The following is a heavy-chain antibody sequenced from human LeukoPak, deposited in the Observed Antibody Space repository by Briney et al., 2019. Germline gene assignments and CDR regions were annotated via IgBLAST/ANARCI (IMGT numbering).Heavy chain of an antibody. V-gene: IGHV3-21*01. CDR1: GFTFSSYS. CDR3: ARDWWETGTPLDY. Sequence: GGSLRLSCAASGFTFSSYSMNWVRQAPGKGLEWVSSISSSSSYIYYADSVKGRFTISRDNAKNSLYLQMNSLRAEDTAVYYCARDWWETGTPLDYWGQGTLVTVSS. J-gene: IGHJ4*02. D-gene: IGHD1-7*01. CDR2: ISSSSSYI.